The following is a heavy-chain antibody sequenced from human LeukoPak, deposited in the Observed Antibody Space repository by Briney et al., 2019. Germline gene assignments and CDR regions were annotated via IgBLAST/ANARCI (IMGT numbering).Heavy chain of an antibody. J-gene: IGHJ4*02. Sequence: GGSLRLSCAASGFTFSSYSMNWVRQAPGKGLEWVSSISSSSSYIYYADSVKGRFTISRDNAKNSLYLQMNSLRAEDTAMYYCARGSRDGYNHGDYWGQGTLVTVSS. CDR2: ISSSSSYI. D-gene: IGHD5-24*01. CDR3: ARGSRDGYNHGDY. CDR1: GFTFSSYS. V-gene: IGHV3-21*01.